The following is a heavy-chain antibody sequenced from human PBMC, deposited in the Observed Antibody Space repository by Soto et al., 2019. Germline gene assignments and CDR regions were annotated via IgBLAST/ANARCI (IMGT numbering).Heavy chain of an antibody. J-gene: IGHJ6*02. Sequence: SQTLSLTCAIYGDSVSSNSVVWNWIRQSPSRGLEWLGRTYYRSKWYNDYAVSVKSRTTINPDTSKNQFSLQLNSVTPEDTAVYYCARDRGSDYYYYYGMDVWGQGTTVTVSS. D-gene: IGHD2-15*01. V-gene: IGHV6-1*01. CDR3: ARDRGSDYYYYYGMDV. CDR1: GDSVSSNSVV. CDR2: TYYRSKWYN.